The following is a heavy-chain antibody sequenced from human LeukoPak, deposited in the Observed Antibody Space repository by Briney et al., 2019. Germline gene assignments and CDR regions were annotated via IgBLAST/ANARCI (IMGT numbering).Heavy chain of an antibody. CDR2: IIPIFGTA. J-gene: IGHJ4*02. CDR3: AREEMATIVFDY. Sequence: SVKVSCKASGGTFSSYAISWVRQAPGQGLEWMGGIIPIFGTANYAQKFQGRVTITADKSTSTAYMELSSLRSEDTAVYYCAREEMATIVFDYWGQGTLVTVSS. D-gene: IGHD5-24*01. V-gene: IGHV1-69*06. CDR1: GGTFSSYA.